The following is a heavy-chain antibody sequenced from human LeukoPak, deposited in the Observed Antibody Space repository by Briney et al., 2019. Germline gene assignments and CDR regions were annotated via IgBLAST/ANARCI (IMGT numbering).Heavy chain of an antibody. D-gene: IGHD5-24*01. CDR3: ARGGGYNPYC. Sequence: RPSETLSLTCTVSGGSISSGSYYWNWIRQPAGKGLEWIGRIYTSGSTNYNPSLKSRVTISVDTSKNQFSLKLSSVTAADTAVYYCARGGGYNPYCWGQGTLVTVSS. V-gene: IGHV4-61*02. J-gene: IGHJ4*02. CDR1: GGSISSGSYY. CDR2: IYTSGST.